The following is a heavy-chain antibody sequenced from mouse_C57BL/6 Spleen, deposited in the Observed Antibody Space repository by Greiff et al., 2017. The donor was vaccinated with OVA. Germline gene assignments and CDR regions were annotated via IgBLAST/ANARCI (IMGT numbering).Heavy chain of an antibody. CDR3: ARPTLLRDSSYHLDY. CDR2: ILPGSGST. CDR1: GYTFTGYW. J-gene: IGHJ2*01. D-gene: IGHD1-1*01. Sequence: QVQLKESGAELMKPGASVKLSCKATGYTFTGYWIEWVKQRPGHGLEWIGEILPGSGSTNYNEKLQGKATFTADTSANTAYMQLSSLTTEDSAIYYCARPTLLRDSSYHLDYWGQGTTLTVSS. V-gene: IGHV1-9*01.